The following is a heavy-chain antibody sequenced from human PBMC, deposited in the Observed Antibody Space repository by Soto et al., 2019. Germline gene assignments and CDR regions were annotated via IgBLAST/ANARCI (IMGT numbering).Heavy chain of an antibody. V-gene: IGHV1-69*13. CDR3: ARSELSQDSSGYCFDY. J-gene: IGHJ4*02. CDR1: GGTFSSYA. D-gene: IGHD3-22*01. Sequence: ASVKVSCKDSGGTFSSYAISWVRQAPGQGLEWMGGIIPIFGTANYAQKFQGRVTITADESTSTAYMELSRLRSEDTAVYYCARSELSQDSSGYCFDYWGQGTLVTVSS. CDR2: IIPIFGTA.